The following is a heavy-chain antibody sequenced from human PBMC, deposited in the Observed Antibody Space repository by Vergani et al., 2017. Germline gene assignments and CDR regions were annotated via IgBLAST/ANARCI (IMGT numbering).Heavy chain of an antibody. Sequence: VQLVESGGGLVKPGGSLRLSCVGSGFIFSDYYMSWIRQAPGKGLEWVSAISGSGGSTYYADSVKGRFTISRDNSKNTLYLQMNSLRAEDTAVYYCAKDLAVTTGLYGMDVWGQGTTVTVSS. CDR2: ISGSGGST. D-gene: IGHD4-11*01. J-gene: IGHJ6*02. V-gene: IGHV3-23*04. CDR3: AKDLAVTTGLYGMDV. CDR1: GFIFSDYY.